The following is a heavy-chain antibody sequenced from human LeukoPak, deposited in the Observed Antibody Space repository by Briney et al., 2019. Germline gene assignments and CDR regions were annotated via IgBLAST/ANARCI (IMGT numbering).Heavy chain of an antibody. Sequence: SETLSLTRTVSGASNSSNSYYWGWIRQPPGKGLEWIGSIYYSGSTYYNPSLKSRVSISVDTSKNQFSLKLSSVTAADTAVYYCARGGKAAAGIDLFAFDYWGQGTLVTVSS. CDR3: ARGGKAAAGIDLFAFDY. V-gene: IGHV4-39*01. CDR1: GASNSSNSYY. CDR2: IYYSGST. D-gene: IGHD6-13*01. J-gene: IGHJ4*02.